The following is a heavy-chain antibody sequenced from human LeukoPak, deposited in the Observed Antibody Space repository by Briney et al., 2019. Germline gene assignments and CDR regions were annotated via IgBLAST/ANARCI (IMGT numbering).Heavy chain of an antibody. J-gene: IGHJ4*02. CDR3: ARDIGRSGKSGYYDY. D-gene: IGHD3-3*01. V-gene: IGHV3-30-3*01. Sequence: QPGRSLRLSCAASGFTFSSYAMHWVRQAPGKGLEWVAVISYDGSNKYYADSVKGRFTISRDNSKNTLYLQMNSLRGEDTAVYHCARDIGRSGKSGYYDYWGQGTLVTVSS. CDR1: GFTFSSYA. CDR2: ISYDGSNK.